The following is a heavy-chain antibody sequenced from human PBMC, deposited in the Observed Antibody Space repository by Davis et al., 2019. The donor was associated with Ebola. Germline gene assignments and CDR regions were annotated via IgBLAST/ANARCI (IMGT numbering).Heavy chain of an antibody. CDR2: INHSGST. CDR1: GGSISSSNW. CDR3: ASGPSIAGFDY. J-gene: IGHJ4*02. V-gene: IGHV4-4*02. D-gene: IGHD6-6*01. Sequence: SETLSLTCAVSGGSISSSNWWSWIRQPPGKGLEWIGEINHSGSTNYNPSLKSRVTISVDTSKNQFSLKLSSVTAADTAVYYCASGPSIAGFDYWGQGTLVTVSS.